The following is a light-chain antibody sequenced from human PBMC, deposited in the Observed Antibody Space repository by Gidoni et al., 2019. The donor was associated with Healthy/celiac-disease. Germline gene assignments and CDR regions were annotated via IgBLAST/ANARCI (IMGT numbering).Light chain of an antibody. V-gene: IGKV1-5*03. J-gene: IGKJ2*04. CDR3: QQYNSYLCS. CDR2: TAF. CDR1: QSISSW. Sequence: DIQMPQSPSTLSASVGDRVTITCRASQSISSWLAWYQQKPGKAPQILIYTAFSLESGVPSRFSGSGSGTECTLTISRLQPDDFATYYCQQYNSYLCSFGQXTKLEIK.